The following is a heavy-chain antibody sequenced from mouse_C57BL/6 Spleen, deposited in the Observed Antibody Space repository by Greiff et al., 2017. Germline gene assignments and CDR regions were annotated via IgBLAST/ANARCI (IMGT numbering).Heavy chain of an antibody. Sequence: VQLQQPGAELVRPGSSVKLSCKASGYTFTSYWMHWVKQRPIQGLEWIGNIDPSDSETHYNQKFKDKATLTVDKSSSTAYMQRSSRTSEDSAVYYCARRENSKGYFDYWGQGTTLTVSS. CDR3: ARRENSKGYFDY. CDR2: IDPSDSET. CDR1: GYTFTSYW. J-gene: IGHJ2*01. D-gene: IGHD2-5*01. V-gene: IGHV1-52*01.